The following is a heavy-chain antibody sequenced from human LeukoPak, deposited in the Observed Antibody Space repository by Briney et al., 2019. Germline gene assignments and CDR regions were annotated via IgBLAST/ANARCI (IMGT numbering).Heavy chain of an antibody. CDR2: IYASGST. J-gene: IGHJ4*02. CDR3: ARDLTDYYELDY. Sequence: PSETLSLTCTVSGGSISSYYWNWIRQPAGKGLEWIGRIYASGSTNYNPSLKSRVTMSVDTSKNQFSLKLYSVTAADTAMYYCARDLTDYYELDYWGQGTLVTVSS. D-gene: IGHD3-22*01. CDR1: GGSISSYY. V-gene: IGHV4-4*07.